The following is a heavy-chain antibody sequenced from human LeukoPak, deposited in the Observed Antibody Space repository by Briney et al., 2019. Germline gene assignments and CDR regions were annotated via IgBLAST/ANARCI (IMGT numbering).Heavy chain of an antibody. V-gene: IGHV4-59*12. Sequence: PSETLSLTCTVSGGSITSYYWSWIRQPPGKGLEWIGYIYYSGSANYNPSLKSRVTISVDTSKNQFSLKLSSVPAADTAVYYCARGRGGLLWFGELFVANAFDIWGQGTMVTVSS. D-gene: IGHD3-10*01. CDR2: IYYSGSA. CDR1: GGSITSYY. J-gene: IGHJ3*02. CDR3: ARGRGGLLWFGELFVANAFDI.